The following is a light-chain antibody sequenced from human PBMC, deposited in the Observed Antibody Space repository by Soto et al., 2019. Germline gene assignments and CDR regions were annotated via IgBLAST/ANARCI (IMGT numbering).Light chain of an antibody. V-gene: IGKV1-33*01. Sequence: DIQMTQYPSSLSASVGDRVTITCQASQDINNYLYWYQQKPGKAPKLLIYDASHLETGVPPRFSGSGSGTDFTFTISSLQPEDIATYYCQQYDNLPTFGPGTKVDV. J-gene: IGKJ3*01. CDR1: QDINNY. CDR3: QQYDNLPT. CDR2: DAS.